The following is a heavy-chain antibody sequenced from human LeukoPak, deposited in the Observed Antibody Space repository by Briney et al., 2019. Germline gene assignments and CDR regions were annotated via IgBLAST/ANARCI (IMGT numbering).Heavy chain of an antibody. J-gene: IGHJ4*02. CDR3: ARDQHSSSWYIYDY. D-gene: IGHD6-13*01. V-gene: IGHV3-21*01. CDR1: GFTFSSYS. CDR2: ISGSTSFM. Sequence: GSLSLSCAASGFTFSSYSMNWVRQAPGKGLEGVSSISGSTSFMYYADSVKGRFTISRDNAKNSLYLQMNSLRAEDTAVYYCARDQHSSSWYIYDYWGQGTLVTVSS.